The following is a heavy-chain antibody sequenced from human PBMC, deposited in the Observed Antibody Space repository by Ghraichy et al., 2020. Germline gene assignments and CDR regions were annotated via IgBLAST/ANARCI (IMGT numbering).Heavy chain of an antibody. CDR1: GYSISSGYY. V-gene: IGHV4-38-2*02. CDR3: ARDYYGSGSPEYYYYYGMDV. J-gene: IGHJ6*02. D-gene: IGHD3-10*01. Sequence: SETLSLTCAVSGYSISSGYYWGWIRQPPGKGLEWIGSIYHSGSTYYNPSLKSRVTISVDTSKNQFSLKLSSVTAADTAVYYCARDYYGSGSPEYYYYYGMDVWGQGTTVTVSS. CDR2: IYHSGST.